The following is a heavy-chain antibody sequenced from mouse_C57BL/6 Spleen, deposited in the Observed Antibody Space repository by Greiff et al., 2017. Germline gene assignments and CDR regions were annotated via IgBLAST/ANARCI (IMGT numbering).Heavy chain of an antibody. J-gene: IGHJ4*01. CDR1: GYSFTDYN. CDR2: INPNYGTT. CDR3: ARSRDYADMDD. Sequence: EVQLVESGPELVKPGASVKISCKASGYSFTDYNMNWVKQSNGKSLEWIGVINPNYGTTSYNQKFKGKATLTVDQSSSTAYMLLNILTSEDSAVYYGARSRDYADMDDWGQGTSVTVSS. V-gene: IGHV1-39*01. D-gene: IGHD2-4*01.